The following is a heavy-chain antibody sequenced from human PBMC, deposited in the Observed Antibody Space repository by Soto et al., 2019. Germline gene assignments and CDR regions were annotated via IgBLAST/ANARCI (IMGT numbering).Heavy chain of an antibody. Sequence: SVTCTFPFGSLNTYYWSWIRQHPGKGLEWIGYVDYSGNSDSSPSLKSRVTISIDTSKKQVSLKLNSVTAADTAVYYCARNWFSVAGRFHFDYWGQGITVTVSS. D-gene: IGHD6-19*01. V-gene: IGHV4-59*01. J-gene: IGHJ4*02. CDR2: VDYSGNS. CDR3: ARNWFSVAGRFHFDY. CDR1: FGSLNTYY.